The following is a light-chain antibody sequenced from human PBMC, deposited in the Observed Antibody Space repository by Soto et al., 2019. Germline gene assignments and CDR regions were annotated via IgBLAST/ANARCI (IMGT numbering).Light chain of an antibody. CDR1: QSVSSSF. J-gene: IGKJ3*01. CDR2: GAS. CDR3: QQYCSSPRT. Sequence: EIVLTQSPGTLSLSPGERATLSCRASQSVSSSFLAWYQQKPGQAPRLLIYGASSRDTGIPDRFSGSGSGTDFTLTISRLQPEDVAVYYYQQYCSSPRTFGPGTPVDI. V-gene: IGKV3-20*01.